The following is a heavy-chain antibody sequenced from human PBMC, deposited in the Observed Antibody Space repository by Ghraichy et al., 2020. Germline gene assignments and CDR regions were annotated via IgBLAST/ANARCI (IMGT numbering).Heavy chain of an antibody. J-gene: IGHJ5*02. V-gene: IGHV3-7*03. CDR3: VGGYCSGGSCYGAGYDL. CDR1: GFTFSRHW. Sequence: GGSLRLSCTASGFTFSRHWMGWVRQAPGKGLEWLTNINQSGSEKYYVGSVKGLFTISRDNAENSLFLQMNSLRAEDTAVYYCVGGYCSGGSCYGAGYDLWGKGTLVTVTS. CDR2: INQSGSEK. D-gene: IGHD2-15*01.